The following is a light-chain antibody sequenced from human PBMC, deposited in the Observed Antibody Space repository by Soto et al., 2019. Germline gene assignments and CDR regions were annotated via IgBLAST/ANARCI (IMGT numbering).Light chain of an antibody. V-gene: IGKV3-11*01. CDR3: QQRSNWPLT. J-gene: IGKJ4*01. Sequence: EIVMTQSPATLSVSPGGRGTLSCRASQSIGTNLAWYQQKPGQAPRLLIYGASIRATDIPARFSGSGSGTDFTLTISSLEPGDFAAYYCQQRSNWPLTFGGGTKVDIK. CDR2: GAS. CDR1: QSIGTN.